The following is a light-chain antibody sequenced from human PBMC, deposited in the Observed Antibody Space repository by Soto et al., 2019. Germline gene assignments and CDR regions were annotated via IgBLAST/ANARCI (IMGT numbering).Light chain of an antibody. CDR2: VAS. V-gene: IGKV1-39*01. CDR3: QQTYSDPPLT. J-gene: IGKJ1*01. CDR1: QDIRSS. Sequence: DIQMTQSPSFLSASIGDRVTITCRASQDIRSSLNWYQQKPGKAPKFLIYVASSLQTGVPPRFSGSGSGTDFTLTISGLQAEDYATYFCQQTYSDPPLTFGQGTKVEV.